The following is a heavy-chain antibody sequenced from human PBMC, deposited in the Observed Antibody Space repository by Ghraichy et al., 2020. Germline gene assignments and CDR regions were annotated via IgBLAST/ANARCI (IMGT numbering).Heavy chain of an antibody. CDR3: ARDKTYGSGWPFFYY. J-gene: IGHJ4*02. V-gene: IGHV3-48*01. Sequence: GGSLRLSCAASGFTFSSHNMNWVRQAPGKGLEWVSFISYYDNTVYYGDSVTGRFTISRDNAKSSLFLQMNGLRAEDTAVYYCARDKTYGSGWPFFYYWGQGILVTVSS. CDR1: GFTFSSHN. D-gene: IGHD6-19*01. CDR2: ISYYDNTV.